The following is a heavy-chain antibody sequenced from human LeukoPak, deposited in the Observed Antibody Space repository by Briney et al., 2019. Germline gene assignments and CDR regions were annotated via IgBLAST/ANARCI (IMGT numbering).Heavy chain of an antibody. J-gene: IGHJ4*02. CDR2: ISPNSGGS. Sequence: ASVKVSCKASGYTFTDYYIHWVRQAPGQGLEWMGWISPNSGGSNYAQKFQGRVTMTRDTSISTAYMELSRLTSDDTAVYYCARKASARATSEFDSWGQGTLVTVSS. D-gene: IGHD6-6*01. V-gene: IGHV1-2*02. CDR3: ARKASARATSEFDS. CDR1: GYTFTDYY.